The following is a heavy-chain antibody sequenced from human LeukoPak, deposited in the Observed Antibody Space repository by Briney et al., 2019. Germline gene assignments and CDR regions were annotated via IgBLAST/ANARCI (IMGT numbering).Heavy chain of an antibody. V-gene: IGHV3-7*01. Sequence: GGSLRLSCAASGFTFSSYWMSWVRQAPGKGLEWVANIKQDGSEKYYVDSVKGRFTISRDNAQNSVYLQMNSLRAEDTAMYYCARDVGSGWFDYWGQGTLVTVSS. D-gene: IGHD6-19*01. CDR1: GFTFSSYW. J-gene: IGHJ4*02. CDR3: ARDVGSGWFDY. CDR2: IKQDGSEK.